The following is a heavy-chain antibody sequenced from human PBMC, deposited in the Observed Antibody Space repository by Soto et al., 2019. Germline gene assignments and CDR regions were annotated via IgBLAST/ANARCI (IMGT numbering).Heavy chain of an antibody. CDR1: GFTLSSYA. D-gene: IGHD6-19*01. V-gene: IGHV3-21*01. Sequence: LRLSCAASGFTLSSYAMSWVRQAPGKGLEWVSSISSSSSYIYYADSVKGRFTISRDNAKNSLYLQMNSLRAEDTAVYYCARQAVAGTRIWGQGTLVTVSS. CDR3: ARQAVAGTRI. CDR2: ISSSSSYI. J-gene: IGHJ4*02.